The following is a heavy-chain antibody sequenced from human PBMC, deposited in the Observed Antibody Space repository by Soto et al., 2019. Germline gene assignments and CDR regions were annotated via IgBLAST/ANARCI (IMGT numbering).Heavy chain of an antibody. CDR1: GFTFSSYA. CDR2: ISGSGGST. Sequence: GGSLRLSCAASGFTFSSYAMSWFLQAPGKGLEWVSAISGSGGSTYYADSVKGRFTISRDNSKNTLYLQMNSLRAEDTAVYYCAKWLVPAAIDYYGMDVWGQGTTVTVSS. V-gene: IGHV3-23*01. J-gene: IGHJ6*02. D-gene: IGHD2-2*02. CDR3: AKWLVPAAIDYYGMDV.